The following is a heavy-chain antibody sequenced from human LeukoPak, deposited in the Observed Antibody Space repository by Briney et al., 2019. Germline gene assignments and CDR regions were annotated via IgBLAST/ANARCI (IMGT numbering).Heavy chain of an antibody. V-gene: IGHV4-39*07. CDR2: IYYSGST. CDR3: ARGAVSSSWTGAPLFCFDY. CDR1: GGSISSSSYY. Sequence: PSETLSLTCTVSGGSISSSSYYWGWIRQPPGKGLEWIGSIYYSGSTYYNPSLKSRVTISVDTSKNQFSLKLSSVTAADTAVYYCARGAVSSSWTGAPLFCFDYWGQGTLVTVSS. D-gene: IGHD6-13*01. J-gene: IGHJ4*02.